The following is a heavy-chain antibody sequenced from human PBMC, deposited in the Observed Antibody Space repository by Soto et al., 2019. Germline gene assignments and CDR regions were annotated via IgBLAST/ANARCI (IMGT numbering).Heavy chain of an antibody. CDR3: AKDLAHYDFWSGYYSALTYYWMDV. D-gene: IGHD3-3*01. J-gene: IGHJ6*02. V-gene: IGHV3-23*01. CDR1: GFSFSSYA. Sequence: GGSLRLSCAPSGFSFSSYAMSWVRQAPGKGLERVSAISGRGGSTYYADSVKGRFTISRVNSKTTLYLQMNSLRAEDTVVYYCAKDLAHYDFWSGYYSALTYYWMDVWGQGATVTVSS. CDR2: ISGRGGST.